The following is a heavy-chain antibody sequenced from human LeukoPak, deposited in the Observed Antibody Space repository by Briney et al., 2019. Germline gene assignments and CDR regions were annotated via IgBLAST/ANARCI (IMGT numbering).Heavy chain of an antibody. Sequence: PGGSLRLSCAAPGFTFSSYEMNWVRQAPGERLEWVSYISSSGSTIYYAGSVKGRFTISRDNAKNSLYLQMNSLRAEDTAVYYCARYGSGYDFDYWGQGTLVTVSS. J-gene: IGHJ4*02. D-gene: IGHD5-12*01. CDR1: GFTFSSYE. CDR2: ISSSGSTI. CDR3: ARYGSGYDFDY. V-gene: IGHV3-48*03.